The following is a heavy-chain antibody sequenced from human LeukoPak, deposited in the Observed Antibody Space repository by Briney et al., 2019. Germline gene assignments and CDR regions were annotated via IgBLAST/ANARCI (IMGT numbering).Heavy chain of an antibody. J-gene: IGHJ6*02. CDR1: GYTLTELS. V-gene: IGHV1-24*01. Sequence: ASVKVSFKVSGYTLTELSLHWVRQAPGKGLEWMGRFDPEDGETIYARKFQGRVTMTEDTSTDTAYMELSSLRSEDTAVYFCAVSLTTGGYYGMDVWGQGTTVTVSS. CDR3: AVSLTTGGYYGMDV. D-gene: IGHD1-1*01. CDR2: FDPEDGET.